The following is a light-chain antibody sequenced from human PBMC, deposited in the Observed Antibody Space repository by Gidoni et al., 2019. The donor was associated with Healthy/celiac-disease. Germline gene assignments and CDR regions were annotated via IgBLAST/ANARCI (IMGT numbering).Light chain of an antibody. CDR3: QACDRSTVF. Sequence: SYELTQPPSVSVSPGQTASITCSGDKLGDKYACWYQQKPGQSPVLVIYQDSKRPSGIPERFSGSNSGNPATLPLSGTPAMAAADYYSQACDRSTVFFGGFPQLTVL. J-gene: IGLJ7*01. CDR1: KLGDKY. CDR2: QDS. V-gene: IGLV3-1*01.